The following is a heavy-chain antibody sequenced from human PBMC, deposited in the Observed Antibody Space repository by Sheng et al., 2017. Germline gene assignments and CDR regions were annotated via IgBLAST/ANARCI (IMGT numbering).Heavy chain of an antibody. Sequence: QVQLVESGGGVVQPGRSLTLSCAASGFTFSRYDMHWVRQAPGKGLEWVVVISGDGSIKYYADSVKGRFTISRDNSKNILSLQMNSLRAEDTAVYYCVRPRGYSDISGHRTFDIWGQGTVVTVSS. CDR2: ISGDGSIK. J-gene: IGHJ3*02. V-gene: IGHV3-30*03. CDR3: VRPRGYSDISGHRTFDI. D-gene: IGHD3-22*01. CDR1: GFTFSRYD.